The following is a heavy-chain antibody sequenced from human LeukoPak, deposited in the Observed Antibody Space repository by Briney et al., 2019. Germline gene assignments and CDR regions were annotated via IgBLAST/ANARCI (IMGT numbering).Heavy chain of an antibody. CDR3: ARVPSGITGTTGDY. V-gene: IGHV4-59*01. Sequence: PSETLSLTCTVSGGSISSYYWSWIRQPPGKGLEGIGYIYDSGSTNYNPSPKSRVTVSVYTSKNQFSLKLSSVTAADTAVYYCARVPSGITGTTGDYWGQGTLVTVSS. J-gene: IGHJ4*02. CDR1: GGSISSYY. D-gene: IGHD1-7*01. CDR2: IYDSGST.